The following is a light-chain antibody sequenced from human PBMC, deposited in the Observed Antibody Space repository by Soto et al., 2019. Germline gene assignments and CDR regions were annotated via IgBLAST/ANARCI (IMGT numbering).Light chain of an antibody. Sequence: ATQMTQSPSSLSASVGDRVTITCRASQFNRNDLGWYQQKPGKAPKLLIFAASKLQSGVPSRFSRSGSGTDFTLTISSLQPEDFATYYCLQDYTYPLTFGGGTRVEIK. V-gene: IGKV1-6*02. CDR1: QFNRND. CDR2: AAS. J-gene: IGKJ4*01. CDR3: LQDYTYPLT.